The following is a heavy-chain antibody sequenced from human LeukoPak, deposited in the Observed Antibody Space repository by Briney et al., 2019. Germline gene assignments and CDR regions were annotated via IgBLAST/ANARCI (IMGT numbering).Heavy chain of an antibody. J-gene: IGHJ2*01. CDR2: VNFHGTS. CDR1: GYAVGSSHY. V-gene: IGHV4-38-2*01. CDR3: ARVVSQAAPDWYMDV. Sequence: PSETLSLTCDVSGYAVGSSHYWGWIRQPPGRGLQWIGHVNFHGTSAYNASLRGRVSISTEASKNRFSLRLTCVTGADAAIYYCARVVSQAAPDWYMDVWGGGTVVIVSS. D-gene: IGHD2-21*01.